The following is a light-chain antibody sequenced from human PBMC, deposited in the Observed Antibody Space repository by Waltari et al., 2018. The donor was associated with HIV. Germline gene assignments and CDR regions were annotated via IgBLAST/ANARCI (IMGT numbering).Light chain of an antibody. CDR2: VKREGSH. J-gene: IGLJ2*01. V-gene: IGLV4-3*01. Sequence: LPVLTQPPSASALLGASIKPTCTRSREHSHSPIDPYHQSPGRSPQSLMKVKREGSHSKGDGIPDRFMGSSSGADRYLTFSNLQSDDEAECHCGESHTIDGQVGGVFGGGTKLTVL. CDR3: GESHTIDGQVGGV. CDR1: REHSHSP.